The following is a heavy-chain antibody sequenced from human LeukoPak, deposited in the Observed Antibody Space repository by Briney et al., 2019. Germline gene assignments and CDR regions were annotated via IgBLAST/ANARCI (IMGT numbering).Heavy chain of an antibody. CDR3: ARGGDMVPTIEGY. Sequence: ASVKVPCKASGYTFTNYGINWVRQAPGQGLEWMGWISAWNGNTNYAQKPQGRVTMTTDTSANTAYMELRSLRSDDTAVYYCARGGDMVPTIEGYWGQGTLVTVSS. D-gene: IGHD5-12*01. V-gene: IGHV1-18*01. CDR2: ISAWNGNT. J-gene: IGHJ4*02. CDR1: GYTFTNYG.